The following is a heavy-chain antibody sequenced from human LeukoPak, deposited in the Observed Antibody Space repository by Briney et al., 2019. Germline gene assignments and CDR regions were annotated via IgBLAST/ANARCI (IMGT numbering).Heavy chain of an antibody. D-gene: IGHD5-12*01. CDR1: GFIFRNYW. Sequence: GGSLRLSCAASGFIFRNYWMAWVRQAPGKGLEWVAILKPDASEKWYLDSLEGRFTISRDNAKNSLYPQMTALRAEDTAIYYCARGSGFLIDYWGQGILVTVSS. CDR2: LKPDASEK. J-gene: IGHJ4*02. V-gene: IGHV3-7*01. CDR3: ARGSGFLIDY.